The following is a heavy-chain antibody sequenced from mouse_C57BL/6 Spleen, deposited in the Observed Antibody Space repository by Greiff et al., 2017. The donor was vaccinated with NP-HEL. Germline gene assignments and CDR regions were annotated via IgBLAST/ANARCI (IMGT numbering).Heavy chain of an antibody. Sequence: EVKVIESGGDLVKPGGSLKLSCAASGFTFSSYGMSWVRQTPDKRLEWVATISSGGSYTYYPDSVKGRFTISRDNAKNTLYLQMSSLKSEDTAMYYCARQRSYYSNTYYFDYWGQGTTLTVSS. D-gene: IGHD2-5*01. CDR1: GFTFSSYG. CDR2: ISSGGSYT. V-gene: IGHV5-6*01. J-gene: IGHJ2*01. CDR3: ARQRSYYSNTYYFDY.